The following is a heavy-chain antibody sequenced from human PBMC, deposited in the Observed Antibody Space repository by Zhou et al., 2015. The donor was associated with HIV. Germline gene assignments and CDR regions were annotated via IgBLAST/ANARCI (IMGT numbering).Heavy chain of an antibody. CDR2: IIPNGGGT. Sequence: QVQLVQSGAEVKKPGSSVKVSCKASGGTFSSYAISWVRQAPGQGLEWMGGIIPNGGGTRYAQKFQGRVTLTRDTDTSTAYMELSRLTSDDTAVYYCARDGGLLVVRGGYWTTWGQGTLVTVSS. CDR3: ARDGGLLVVRGGYWTT. CDR1: GGTFSSYA. D-gene: IGHD3-10*01. J-gene: IGHJ4*02. V-gene: IGHV1-2*02.